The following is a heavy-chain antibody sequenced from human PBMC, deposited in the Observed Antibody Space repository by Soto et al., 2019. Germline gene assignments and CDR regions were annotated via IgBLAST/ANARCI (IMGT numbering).Heavy chain of an antibody. Sequence: EVQLLESGGGLVQPGGSLRLSCAASGFTFSSYAMSWVRQAPGNGLEWVSAISGSGGSTYYADSVKGRFTISRDNSKNTLYLQMNSLRAEDTAVYYCAKDRRIAVAGRAYFDYWGQGTLVTVSS. CDR3: AKDRRIAVAGRAYFDY. CDR1: GFTFSSYA. D-gene: IGHD6-19*01. CDR2: ISGSGGST. J-gene: IGHJ4*02. V-gene: IGHV3-23*01.